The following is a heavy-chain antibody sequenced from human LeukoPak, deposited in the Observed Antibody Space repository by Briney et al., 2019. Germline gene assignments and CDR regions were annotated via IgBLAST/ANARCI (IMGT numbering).Heavy chain of an antibody. CDR2: INHSGST. J-gene: IGHJ4*02. D-gene: IGHD3-10*01. CDR3: ARRTGVFYGSGSYYNVGRFDY. Sequence: SETLSLTCAVYGGSFSGYYWSWIRQPPGKGLEWIGEINHSGSTNYNPSLKSRVTISVDTSKNQFSLRLSSVTAADTAVYYCARRTGVFYGSGSYYNVGRFDYWGQGTLVTVSS. V-gene: IGHV4-34*01. CDR1: GGSFSGYY.